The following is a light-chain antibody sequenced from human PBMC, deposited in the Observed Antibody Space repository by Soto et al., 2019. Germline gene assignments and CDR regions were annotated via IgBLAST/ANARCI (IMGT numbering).Light chain of an antibody. V-gene: IGKV3-11*01. CDR2: DAS. J-gene: IGKJ4*01. CDR1: QRVSSY. Sequence: EIVLTQSPATLSLSPGERATLSCRASQRVSSYLAWYQQRPGQAPRLLIYDASSRATGIPARFSGSGSGTDFTLTITSLEPEDSAVYYCQQRSNWPSTFGGGTKVEI. CDR3: QQRSNWPST.